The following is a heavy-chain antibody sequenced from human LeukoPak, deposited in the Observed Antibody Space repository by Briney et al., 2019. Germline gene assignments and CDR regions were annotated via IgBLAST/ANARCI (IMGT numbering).Heavy chain of an antibody. D-gene: IGHD5-12*01. CDR3: ARSGYSGYGDFDY. CDR1: GGSISSYY. CDR2: IYYSGST. V-gene: IGHV4-59*01. Sequence: SETLSLTCTVSGGSISSYYWSWIRQPPGKGLEWIGYIYYSGSTNYNPSLKSRVTISVDTSKNQFSLKLSSVTAAGTAVYYCARSGYSGYGDFDYWGQGTLVTVSS. J-gene: IGHJ4*02.